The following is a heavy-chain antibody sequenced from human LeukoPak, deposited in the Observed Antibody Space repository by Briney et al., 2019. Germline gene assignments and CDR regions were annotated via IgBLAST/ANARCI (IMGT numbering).Heavy chain of an antibody. D-gene: IGHD6-6*01. J-gene: IGHJ5*02. Sequence: PGGSLRLSCAASGFTFDDYGMSWVRQAPGKGLEWVSGINWNGGSTGYADSVKGRFTISRDNAKNSLYLQMNSLRAEDTAVYYCAKDLRGIAACPGWFDPWGQGTLVTVSS. CDR3: AKDLRGIAACPGWFDP. CDR2: INWNGGST. CDR1: GFTFDDYG. V-gene: IGHV3-20*04.